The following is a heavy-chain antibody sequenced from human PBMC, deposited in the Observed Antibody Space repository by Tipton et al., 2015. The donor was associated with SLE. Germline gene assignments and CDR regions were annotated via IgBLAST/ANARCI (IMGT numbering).Heavy chain of an antibody. D-gene: IGHD6-6*01. V-gene: IGHV4-4*07. J-gene: IGHJ3*02. CDR1: GGSISSYY. CDR3: ARRLYSSSSDAFDI. CDR2: IYTNENT. Sequence: TLSLTCTVSGGSISSYYWSWIRQPAGGGLEWIGRIYTNENTNYNPSLKSRVTMSVDTSKNHFSLKLTSVTAADTAVYYSARRLYSSSSDAFDIWGQGTVVTVSS.